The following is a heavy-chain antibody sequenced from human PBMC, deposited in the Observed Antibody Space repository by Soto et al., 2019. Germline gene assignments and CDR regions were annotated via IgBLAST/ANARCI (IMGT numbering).Heavy chain of an antibody. CDR3: ARVPDGGGDCYSDWFDP. V-gene: IGHV1-18*01. CDR2: ISAYNGNT. J-gene: IGHJ5*02. Sequence: ASVKVSCKASGYTFTNYGISWVRQAPGQGLEWMGWISAYNGNTKYAQKLQGRVTMTTDTSTSTAYMELRSLRSDDTAVYYCARVPDGGGDCYSDWFDPWGQGTLVPVSS. CDR1: GYTFTNYG. D-gene: IGHD2-21*02.